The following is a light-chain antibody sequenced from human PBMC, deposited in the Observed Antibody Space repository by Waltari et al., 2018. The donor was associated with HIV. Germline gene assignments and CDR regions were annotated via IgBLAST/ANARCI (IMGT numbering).Light chain of an antibody. J-gene: IGKJ4*01. Sequence: DIQMTQSPSSLSASVGDSVTITCRASQGITKYLNWYYQQPGKAPKLLIYDVSKLRTGVPSRFSGSGSGTDFSFTIAGLQPEDVGTYYCQQYDNLPLTFGGGTMLEIK. CDR3: QQYDNLPLT. V-gene: IGKV1-33*01. CDR1: QGITKY. CDR2: DVS.